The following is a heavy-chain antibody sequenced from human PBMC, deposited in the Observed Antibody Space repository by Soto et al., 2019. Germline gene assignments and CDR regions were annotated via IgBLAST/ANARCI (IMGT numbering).Heavy chain of an antibody. V-gene: IGHV1-18*01. CDR3: ARQYDILTGYYLEVGY. Sequence: QVQLVQSGAEVKKPGASVKVSCKASGYTFTSYGISWVRQAPGQGLEWMGWISAYSGNTNYAQNLQGRVTMTTDTSTSTAYRELRSLRSDDTAVYYCARQYDILTGYYLEVGYWGQGTRVTVSS. CDR1: GYTFTSYG. J-gene: IGHJ4*02. D-gene: IGHD3-9*01. CDR2: ISAYSGNT.